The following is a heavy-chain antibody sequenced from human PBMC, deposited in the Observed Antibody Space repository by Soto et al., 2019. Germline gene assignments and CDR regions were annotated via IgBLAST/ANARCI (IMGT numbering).Heavy chain of an antibody. Sequence: QVQLQESGPGLVKPSETLSVTCTVSGGSVSSRSHFWSWIRQPPGGGLQWIGYIYYSGSTNYNPSLKSRATLSVDTSRNQFSLRLTSVTAADTAVYYFARYDAESGSNKLDPWGQGTLGTVSS. V-gene: IGHV4-61*01. J-gene: IGHJ5*02. D-gene: IGHD5-12*01. CDR1: GGSVSSRSHF. CDR2: IYYSGST. CDR3: ARYDAESGSNKLDP.